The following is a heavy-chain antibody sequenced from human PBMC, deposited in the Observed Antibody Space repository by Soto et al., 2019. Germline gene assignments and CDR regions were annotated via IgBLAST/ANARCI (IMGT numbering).Heavy chain of an antibody. CDR3: ARAVVTDYQYHGMDV. CDR1: GFTFSTYG. D-gene: IGHD2-21*02. V-gene: IGHV3-33*01. CDR2: IWYDGIDK. Sequence: QVQLVESGGGVVQPGRSLRLSCAASGFTFSTYGMHWVRQAPGKGLEWVAAIWYDGIDKYYAASVKGRFTISRDNSMNTVYLQMSSLRADDTAVYYCARAVVTDYQYHGMDVWGQGTTVSVSS. J-gene: IGHJ6*02.